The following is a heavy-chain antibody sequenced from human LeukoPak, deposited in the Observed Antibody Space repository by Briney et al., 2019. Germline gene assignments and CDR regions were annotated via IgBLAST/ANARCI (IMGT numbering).Heavy chain of an antibody. J-gene: IGHJ6*03. CDR1: GFTFSSYA. CDR3: AREGNSGYELPSYYMDV. V-gene: IGHV3-7*01. D-gene: IGHD5-12*01. CDR2: IKQDGSEK. Sequence: PGGSLRLSCAASGFTFSSYAMSWVRQAPGKGLEWVANIKQDGSEKYYVDSVKGRFTISRDNAKNSLYLQMNSLRAEDTAVYYCAREGNSGYELPSYYMDVWGKGTTVTVSS.